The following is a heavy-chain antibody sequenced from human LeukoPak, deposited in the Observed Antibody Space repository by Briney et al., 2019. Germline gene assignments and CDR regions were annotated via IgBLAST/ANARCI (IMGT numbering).Heavy chain of an antibody. Sequence: GGSLRLSCAASGFAFSNYWMSWVRQAPGKGLEWVANIKQDGSVKYYVDSVKGRFTISRDNAKNTLHLQMNSLRAEDTAVYYCARVPLGTQQWLESRRGMDVWGQGTTVTVSS. D-gene: IGHD6-19*01. V-gene: IGHV3-7*01. CDR2: IKQDGSVK. J-gene: IGHJ6*02. CDR3: ARVPLGTQQWLESRRGMDV. CDR1: GFAFSNYW.